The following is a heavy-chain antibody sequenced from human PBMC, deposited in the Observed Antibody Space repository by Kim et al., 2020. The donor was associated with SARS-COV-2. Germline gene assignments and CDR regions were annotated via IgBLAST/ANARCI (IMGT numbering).Heavy chain of an antibody. CDR3: ARVSASGLCDY. J-gene: IGHJ4*02. D-gene: IGHD6-13*01. Sequence: TTYAQKFQGRVTMTTDTSTSTVYMELRSLRSDDTAVYYCARVSASGLCDYWGQGTLVTVSS. V-gene: IGHV1-18*01. CDR2: T.